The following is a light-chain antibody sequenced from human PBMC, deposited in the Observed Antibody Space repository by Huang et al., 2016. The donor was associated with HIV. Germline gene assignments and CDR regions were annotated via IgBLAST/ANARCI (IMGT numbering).Light chain of an antibody. CDR2: GAS. CDR1: QRVSSD. V-gene: IGKV3-15*01. CDR3: QQYNQWPMYT. J-gene: IGKJ2*01. Sequence: EIVMTQSPATLSVSPGERATLACRASQRVSSDLAWYQQKPGQAHRLLIYGASIRATGIPARFSGSGSETEFTLTISSLQSEDFAVYYCQQYNQWPMYTFGQGTKLEIK.